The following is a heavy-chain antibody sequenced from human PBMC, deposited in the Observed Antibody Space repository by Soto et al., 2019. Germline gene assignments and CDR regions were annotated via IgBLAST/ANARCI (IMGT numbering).Heavy chain of an antibody. Sequence: EVQLLESGGGVVQPGGSLRLSCVASGFNFKKFAMSWVRQAPGEGLEWVSGISCCGGSTSYADSVKGRFSIARDDSTNTLSLQMHSLRAEDTALYYCARDLGEGSAIWGQGNLVTVSS. CDR1: GFNFKKFA. CDR2: ISCCGGST. CDR3: ARDLGEGSAI. V-gene: IGHV3-23*01. D-gene: IGHD3-10*01. J-gene: IGHJ4*02.